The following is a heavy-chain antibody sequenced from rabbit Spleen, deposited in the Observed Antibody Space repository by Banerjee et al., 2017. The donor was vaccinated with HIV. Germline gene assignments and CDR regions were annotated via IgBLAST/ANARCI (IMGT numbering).Heavy chain of an antibody. D-gene: IGHD8-1*01. CDR3: ARDTGSSFSSYGMDL. Sequence: QSLEESGGGLVKPGASLTLTCKASGFSFSSGYDLCWVRQAPGKGLEWIACIYVGSSGSTYYATWAKGRFTISRTWSTTVTLQMTSLTAADTATYFCARDTGSSFSSYGMDLWGPGTLVTVS. J-gene: IGHJ6*01. CDR1: GFSFSSGYD. V-gene: IGHV1S40*01. CDR2: IYVGSSGST.